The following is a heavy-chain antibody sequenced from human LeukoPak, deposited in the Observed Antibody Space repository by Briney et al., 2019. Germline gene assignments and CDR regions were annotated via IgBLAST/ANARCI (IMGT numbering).Heavy chain of an antibody. V-gene: IGHV3-23*01. CDR3: ATNTAMGYFDY. D-gene: IGHD5-18*01. CDR1: GFTFSSYA. CDR2: ISGSGGST. Sequence: PGGSLRLSCAASGFTFSSYAMSWVRQAPGKGLERVSVISGSGGSTYYADSVKGWFTISRDNSKNTLYLQMNSLRAEDTAVYYCATNTAMGYFDYWGQGTLVTVSS. J-gene: IGHJ4*02.